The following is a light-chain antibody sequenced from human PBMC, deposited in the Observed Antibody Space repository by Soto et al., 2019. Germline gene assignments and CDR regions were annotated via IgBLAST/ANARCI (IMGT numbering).Light chain of an antibody. V-gene: IGKV1-39*01. CDR3: QQSYNTPWT. J-gene: IGKJ1*01. Sequence: DIQMTQSPSSLSASVGDRVTITCQASQDISNYLNWYQQRPGKAPKLLVYAASNLQSGVPSRFSGSGSGTDFTLTISSLQPEDFATYFCQQSYNTPWTFGQGTKVEIK. CDR1: QDISNY. CDR2: AAS.